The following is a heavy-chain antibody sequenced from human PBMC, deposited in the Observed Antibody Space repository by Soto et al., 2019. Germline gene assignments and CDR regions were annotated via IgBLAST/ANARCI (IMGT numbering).Heavy chain of an antibody. J-gene: IGHJ4*02. CDR3: ATGWDCSGGSCPPGGGARPPLDY. CDR1: GYTLTELS. V-gene: IGHV1-24*01. CDR2: FDPEDGET. D-gene: IGHD2-15*01. Sequence: ASVKVSCKVSGYTLTELSMHWVRQAPGKGLEWMGGFDPEDGETIYAQKFQGRVTMTEDTSTDTAYMELSSLRSEDTAVYYCATGWDCSGGSCPPGGGARPPLDYWGQGTLVTVSS.